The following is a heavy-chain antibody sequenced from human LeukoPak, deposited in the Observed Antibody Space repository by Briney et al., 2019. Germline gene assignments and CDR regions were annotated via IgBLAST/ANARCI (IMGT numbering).Heavy chain of an antibody. J-gene: IGHJ4*02. D-gene: IGHD6-19*01. CDR3: ARESESSGWYDY. CDR2: ISGDGGST. CDR1: GFMFHDYA. V-gene: IGHV3-43*02. Sequence: QTGGSLRLSCAAPGFMFHDYAIHWVRQAPGKGLEWVSLISGDGGSTFYADSVKGRFTISRDNSKNSLYLQMNSLRSDDTALYYCARESESSGWYDYWGQGTLVTVCS.